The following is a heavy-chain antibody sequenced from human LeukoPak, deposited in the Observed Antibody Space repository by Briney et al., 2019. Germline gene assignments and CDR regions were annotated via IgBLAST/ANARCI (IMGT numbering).Heavy chain of an antibody. CDR1: GYTFTVYY. Sequence: GASVTVSFKASGYTFTVYYMHWVRQAPGQGREWMGWINPNSGGTNYAQKFQGRVTMTRDTSISTAYMELSRLRSDDTAVYYCARVPSIAAAGRAFDPWGQGTLVTVSS. J-gene: IGHJ5*02. CDR3: ARVPSIAAAGRAFDP. D-gene: IGHD6-13*01. CDR2: INPNSGGT. V-gene: IGHV1-2*02.